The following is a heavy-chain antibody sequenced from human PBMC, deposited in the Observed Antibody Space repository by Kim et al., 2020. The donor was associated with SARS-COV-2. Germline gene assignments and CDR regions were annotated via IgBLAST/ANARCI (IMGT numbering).Heavy chain of an antibody. V-gene: IGHV3-23*01. CDR1: GFTFNTFTTYG. Sequence: GGSLRLSCAASGFTFNTFTTYGVRWVRQAPGKGLEWVSTGGISGDTFYAYSVKGRFTISRDNSKNILYLQMNSLRVEDTAVYFCAIGRNVFNDNWGQGTLVTVSS. CDR3: AIGRNVFNDN. D-gene: IGHD2-8*01. CDR2: GGISGDT. J-gene: IGHJ4*02.